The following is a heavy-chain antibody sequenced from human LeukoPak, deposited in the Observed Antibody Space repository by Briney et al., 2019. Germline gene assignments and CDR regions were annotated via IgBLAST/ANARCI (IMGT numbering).Heavy chain of an antibody. Sequence: PSETLSLTCAVYGGSFSGYYWNWIRQPPGKGLEWIGEINHSGSTNYNPSLKSRVTISVDTSKNQFSLKLSSVTAADTAVYYCARSSSGSHTYYYYGMDVWGQGTTVTVSS. V-gene: IGHV4-34*01. J-gene: IGHJ6*02. CDR2: INHSGST. CDR1: GGSFSGYY. CDR3: ARSSSGSHTYYYYGMDV. D-gene: IGHD3-10*01.